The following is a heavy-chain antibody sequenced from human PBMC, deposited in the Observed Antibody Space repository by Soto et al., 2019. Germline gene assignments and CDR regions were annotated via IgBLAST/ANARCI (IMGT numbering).Heavy chain of an antibody. CDR1: GGTFSSYT. CDR3: ARGLGLQSQVNWFDP. Sequence: QVQLVQSGAEVKKPGSSVKVSCKASGGTFSSYTISWVRQAPGQGLEWMGRIIPILGIANYAQKFQGRVTITADKSTSTAYMELSSLRSEDTAVYYCARGLGLQSQVNWFDPWGQGTLVTVSS. V-gene: IGHV1-69*02. CDR2: IIPILGIA. J-gene: IGHJ5*02. D-gene: IGHD5-18*01.